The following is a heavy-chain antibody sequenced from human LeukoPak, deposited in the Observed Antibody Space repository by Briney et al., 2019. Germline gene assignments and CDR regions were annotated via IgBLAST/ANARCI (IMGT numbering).Heavy chain of an antibody. CDR1: GFTFSSYA. D-gene: IGHD3-10*01. Sequence: GRSLRLSCAASGFTFSSYAMHWVRQAPGKGLEWVAVISYDGSNKYYADSVKGRFTISRDNSRNTLYLQMNSLRAEDTAVYHCARAELWFGELGGYYYYGMDVWGKGTTVTVSS. V-gene: IGHV3-30*04. CDR3: ARAELWFGELGGYYYYGMDV. J-gene: IGHJ6*04. CDR2: ISYDGSNK.